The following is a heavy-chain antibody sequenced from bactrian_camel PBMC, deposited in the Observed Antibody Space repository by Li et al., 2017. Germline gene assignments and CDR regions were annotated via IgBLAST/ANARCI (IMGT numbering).Heavy chain of an antibody. CDR2: MSTTYNT. J-gene: IGHJ4*01. CDR3: AGSADLGASLLLSDYEY. V-gene: IGHV3S53*01. D-gene: IGHD1*01. CDR1: GSTSSR. Sequence: HVQLVESGGGSVQAGGSLRLSCAQSGSTSSRMGWFRQAPGKEHEGVATMSTTYNTQYAAAVKGRFTISRDPDVAKNTLYLQMNDLEPEDTAIYYCAGSADLGASLLLSDYEYWGQGTQVTVS.